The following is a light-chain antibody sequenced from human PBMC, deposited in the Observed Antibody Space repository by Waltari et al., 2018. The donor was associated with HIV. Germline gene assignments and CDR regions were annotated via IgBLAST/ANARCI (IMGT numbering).Light chain of an antibody. J-gene: IGLJ3*02. CDR3: QSYDSSNQWV. CDR2: EDN. V-gene: IGLV6-57*01. CDR1: SGSLASNF. Sequence: NFMLAQHHSVSGSPGKTVTMSCTRSSGSLASNFVQWYRQRPDSSPTIVIYEDNQRPSGVPDRFSGSIDSSSNSASLTISGLKTEDEADYYCQSYDSSNQWVFGGGTKLTVL.